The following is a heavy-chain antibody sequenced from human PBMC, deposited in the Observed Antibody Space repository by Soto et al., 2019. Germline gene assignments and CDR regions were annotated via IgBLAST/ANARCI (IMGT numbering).Heavy chain of an antibody. Sequence: QVQLVQSGAEVKKPGSSVKVSCKASGGTFSSYAISWVRQAPGQGLEWMGGIIPIFGTANYAQKFQGRVTITADESTSTAYMELSSLRSEDTAVYYCVKGGGDGHPLYYYYGMDVWGQGTTVTVSS. CDR1: GGTFSSYA. D-gene: IGHD2-21*02. CDR3: VKGGGDGHPLYYYYGMDV. V-gene: IGHV1-69*01. CDR2: IIPIFGTA. J-gene: IGHJ6*02.